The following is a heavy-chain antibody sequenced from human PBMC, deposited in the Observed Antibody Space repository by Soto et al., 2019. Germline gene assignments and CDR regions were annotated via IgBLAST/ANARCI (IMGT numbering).Heavy chain of an antibody. Sequence: EVQLVESGGGLVQPGGYLRLSCAASGFTFSSYAMHWVRQAPGKGLEYVSAISSNGGSTYYANSVKGRFTISRDNSKNTLYLPMGSLRAEDMAVYYWAREGRGYGSGSYSLDYWRQGSLVTVSS. CDR3: AREGRGYGSGSYSLDY. D-gene: IGHD3-10*01. CDR2: ISSNGGST. J-gene: IGHJ4*02. V-gene: IGHV3-64*01. CDR1: GFTFSSYA.